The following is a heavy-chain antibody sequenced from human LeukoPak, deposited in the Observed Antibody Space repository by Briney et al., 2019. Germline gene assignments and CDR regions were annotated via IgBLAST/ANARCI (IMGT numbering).Heavy chain of an antibody. CDR3: ARHPGGWYYFDY. CDR2: IYTSGSN. CDR1: GGSISSYN. D-gene: IGHD6-19*01. V-gene: IGHV4-4*09. J-gene: IGHJ4*02. Sequence: SETLSLTCTVSGGSISSYNWSWIREPPGKGLEWIGYIYTSGSNNYNPSLKSRVTISVDTSKNQFSLKLSSVTAADTAVYYCARHPGGWYYFDYWGQGTLVTVSS.